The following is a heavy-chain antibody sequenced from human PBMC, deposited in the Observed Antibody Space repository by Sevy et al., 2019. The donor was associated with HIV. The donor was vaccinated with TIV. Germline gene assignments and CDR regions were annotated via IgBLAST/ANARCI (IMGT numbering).Heavy chain of an antibody. Sequence: SETLSLTCTVSGGSISSYYWSWIRQPAGKGPEWIGRIYTSGSTNYNPSLKSRVTMSVDTSKNQFSLKLSSVTAADTAVYYCARGVPWQPEKYSSSLDGMDVWGQGTTVTVSS. V-gene: IGHV4-4*07. CDR2: IYTSGST. J-gene: IGHJ6*02. CDR1: GGSISSYY. CDR3: ARGVPWQPEKYSSSLDGMDV. D-gene: IGHD6-6*01.